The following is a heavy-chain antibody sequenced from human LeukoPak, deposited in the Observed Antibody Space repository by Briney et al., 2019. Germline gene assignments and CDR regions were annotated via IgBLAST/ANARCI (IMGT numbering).Heavy chain of an antibody. D-gene: IGHD6-13*01. V-gene: IGHV3-23*01. CDR1: GFTFSSYA. J-gene: IGHJ3*02. CDR3: ARLPSRQQLVLDAFDI. Sequence: GGSLRLSCAASGFTFSSYAMSWVRQAPGKGLEWVSAISGSGGSTYYADSVKGRFTISRDNSKNTLYLQMNSLRAEDTAVYYCARLPSRQQLVLDAFDIWGQGTMVTVSS. CDR2: ISGSGGST.